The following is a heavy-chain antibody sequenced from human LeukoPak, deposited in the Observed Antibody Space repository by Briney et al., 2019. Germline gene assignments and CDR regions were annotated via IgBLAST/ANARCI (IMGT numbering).Heavy chain of an antibody. V-gene: IGHV4-31*11. D-gene: IGHD3-22*01. J-gene: IGHJ5*02. CDR2: IYYSGST. CDR1: GGSFSGYY. Sequence: SETLSLTCAVYGGSFSGYYWSWIRQHPGKGLEWIGYIYYSGSTYYNPSLKSRVTMSVDTSKNQFSLKLSSVTAADTAVYYCAREVADYDSSGYYSSGDWFDPWGQGTLVTVSS. CDR3: AREVADYDSSGYYSSGDWFDP.